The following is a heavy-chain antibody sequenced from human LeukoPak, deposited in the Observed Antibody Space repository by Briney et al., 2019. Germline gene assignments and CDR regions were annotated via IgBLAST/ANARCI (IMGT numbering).Heavy chain of an antibody. V-gene: IGHV4-59*12. CDR2: VSHSGFNKSNGDIT. CDR1: GGSISKDY. CDR3: ARVGSSWPHYYFDS. Sequence: SETLSLTCTVSGGSISKDYWSWIRQPPGKGLEWVGYVSHSGFNKSNGDITVYNPSLESRVTISVDTSKNHFSLRLSSVTAADTAVYSCARVGSSWPHYYFDSWGQGTLVTVSS. D-gene: IGHD6-13*01. J-gene: IGHJ4*02.